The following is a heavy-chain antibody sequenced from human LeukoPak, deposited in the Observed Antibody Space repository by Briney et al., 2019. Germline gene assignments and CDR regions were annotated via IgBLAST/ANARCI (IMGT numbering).Heavy chain of an antibody. J-gene: IGHJ5*02. Sequence: PSETLSLTCAVYGGSFSGYYWSWIRQPPGKGLEWIGEINHSGSTNYNPSLKSRVTISVDTSKNQFSLKLSSVTAADTAVYYCARYSSSWGDNWFDPWGQGTLVTVSS. D-gene: IGHD6-13*01. CDR1: GGSFSGYY. CDR3: ARYSSSWGDNWFDP. V-gene: IGHV4-34*01. CDR2: INHSGST.